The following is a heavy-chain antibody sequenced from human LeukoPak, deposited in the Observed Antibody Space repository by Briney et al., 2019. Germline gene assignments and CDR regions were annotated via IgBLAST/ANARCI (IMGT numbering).Heavy chain of an antibody. Sequence: GESLRLSCAASGFTFSSYAMSWVRQAPGKGLEWVSAISGSGGSTYYADSVKGRFTISRDNSKNTLYLQMNSLRAEDTAVYYCAKDLRTGTAYYYYGMDVWGKGSTVTVSS. D-gene: IGHD1-1*01. CDR3: AKDLRTGTAYYYYGMDV. J-gene: IGHJ6*04. V-gene: IGHV3-23*01. CDR2: ISGSGGST. CDR1: GFTFSSYA.